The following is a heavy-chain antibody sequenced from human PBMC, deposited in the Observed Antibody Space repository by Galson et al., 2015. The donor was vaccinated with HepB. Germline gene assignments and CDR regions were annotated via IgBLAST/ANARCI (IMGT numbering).Heavy chain of an antibody. CDR3: ARGILERWEYYFDY. CDR2: IIPILGIA. D-gene: IGHD1-1*01. CDR1: GGTFSSYA. J-gene: IGHJ4*02. Sequence: SVKVSCKASGGTFSSYAISWVRQAPGQGLEWMGRIIPILGIANYAQKFQGRVTITADKSTSTAYMELSSLRSEDTAVYYCARGILERWEYYFDYWGQGTLVTVSS. V-gene: IGHV1-69*04.